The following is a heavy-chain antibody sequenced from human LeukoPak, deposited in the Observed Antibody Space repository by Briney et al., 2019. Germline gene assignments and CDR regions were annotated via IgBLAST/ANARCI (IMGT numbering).Heavy chain of an antibody. Sequence: ASVKVSCKASGRTFSSYAISWVPQPPGQGLEWMGRIIPIFGTANYAQKFQGRVTITTDESTSTAYMELSSLRSEDTAVYYCAREPTLYYYYMDVWGKGTTVTVSS. CDR3: AREPTLYYYYMDV. V-gene: IGHV1-69*05. J-gene: IGHJ6*03. CDR2: IIPIFGTA. CDR1: GRTFSSYA.